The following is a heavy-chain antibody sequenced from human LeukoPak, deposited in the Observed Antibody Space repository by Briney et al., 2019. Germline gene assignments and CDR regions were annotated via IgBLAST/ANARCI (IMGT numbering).Heavy chain of an antibody. Sequence: PGGSLRLSCAASGFTFSDYYMFWIRQAPGKGLEWVSYISNSGSIIYYADSLKGRFTVSRDNAKNSLYLQMNSLRAEDTAVYYCARDVYRIFDYWGLGTLVTVSS. J-gene: IGHJ4*02. V-gene: IGHV3-11*04. CDR3: ARDVYRIFDY. CDR2: ISNSGSII. D-gene: IGHD1-14*01. CDR1: GFTFSDYY.